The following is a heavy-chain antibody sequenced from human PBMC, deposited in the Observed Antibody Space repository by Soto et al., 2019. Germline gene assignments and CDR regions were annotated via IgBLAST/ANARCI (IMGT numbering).Heavy chain of an antibody. CDR2: ISSSSSYT. D-gene: IGHD3-10*01. V-gene: IGHV3-11*06. Sequence: PGGSLRLSCAASGFTFSDYYMSWIRQAPGKGLEWVSYISSSSSYTNYADSVKGRFTTSRDNAKNSLYPQMNSLRAEDTAVYYCARWKPQWLLWFGELEADYWGQGTLVTVSS. CDR3: ARWKPQWLLWFGELEADY. CDR1: GFTFSDYY. J-gene: IGHJ4*02.